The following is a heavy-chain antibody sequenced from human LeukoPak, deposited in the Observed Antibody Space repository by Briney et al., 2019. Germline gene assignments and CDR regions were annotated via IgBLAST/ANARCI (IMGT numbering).Heavy chain of an antibody. Sequence: AGGSLRLSCAASGFIFSDSAIHWVRQASGKGLEWVGRIRTKGNNYATGYSAPVKGRFTISRDDSRSTAYLQLSSLKAEDTAIYYCTRPFGSGSYGSLDVWGQGTTVTVSS. CDR2: IRTKGNNYAT. J-gene: IGHJ6*02. V-gene: IGHV3-73*01. D-gene: IGHD3-10*01. CDR3: TRPFGSGSYGSLDV. CDR1: GFIFSDSA.